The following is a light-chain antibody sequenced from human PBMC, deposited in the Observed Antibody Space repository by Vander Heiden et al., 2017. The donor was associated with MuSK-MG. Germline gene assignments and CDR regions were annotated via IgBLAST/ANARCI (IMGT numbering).Light chain of an antibody. Sequence: EIVLTQSPATLSLSPGERATLSCRASQSVSSYLAWYQQKPGQAPRLLSYDASRVSGSGSGTDFTLTISSLEPEDFAVYYCQQRSNWPRTFGQGTKVEIK. J-gene: IGKJ1*01. V-gene: IGKV3-11*01. CDR3: QQRSNWPRT. CDR1: QSVSSY. CDR2: DA.